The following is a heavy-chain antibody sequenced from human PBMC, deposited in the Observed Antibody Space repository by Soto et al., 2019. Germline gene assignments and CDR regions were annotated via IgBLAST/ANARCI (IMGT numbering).Heavy chain of an antibody. J-gene: IGHJ6*02. CDR2: INPIPGTA. CDR1: GGTFGSYA. CDR3: ASSQGSSTSLEIYYYYYYVMDV. V-gene: IGHV1-69*01. D-gene: IGHD2-2*01. Sequence: QVQLVQSGAEVKKPGSSVKVSCKASGGTFGSYAISWVRQAPGQGLEWMGGINPIPGTANYAQKFQGRVTIAADESTSTAYMELSSLRSEDTAVYYCASSQGSSTSLEIYYYYYYVMDVWGQGTTVTVSS.